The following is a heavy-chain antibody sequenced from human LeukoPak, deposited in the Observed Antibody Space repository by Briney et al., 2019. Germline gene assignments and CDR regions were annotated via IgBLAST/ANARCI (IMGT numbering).Heavy chain of an antibody. D-gene: IGHD5-18*01. CDR1: GYTFTSYY. V-gene: IGHV1-46*01. J-gene: IGHJ4*02. CDR3: ARTGSSYDYYY. CDR2: IDSSGRST. Sequence: ASVKVSCKAYGYTFTSYYMHWVRQAPGQGLEWMGIIDSSGRSTTYAQKFQGRVTMTSDTSTSTVYMDLSSLRSEDTAVYYCARTGSSYDYYYWGQGTLVTVSS.